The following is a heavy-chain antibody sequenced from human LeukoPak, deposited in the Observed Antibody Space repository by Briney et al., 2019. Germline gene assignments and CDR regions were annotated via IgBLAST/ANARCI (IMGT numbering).Heavy chain of an antibody. V-gene: IGHV3-9*01. CDR3: AKDLHFGVDNYDYYGMDV. Sequence: GGSLRLSCAASGFTFDDYAMHWVRQAPGKGLEWVSGISWNSGSIGYADSVKGRFTISRDNAKNSLYLQMNSLRAEDTALYYCAKDLHFGVDNYDYYGMDVWGQGTAVTVSS. CDR2: ISWNSGSI. CDR1: GFTFDDYA. D-gene: IGHD3-3*01. J-gene: IGHJ6*02.